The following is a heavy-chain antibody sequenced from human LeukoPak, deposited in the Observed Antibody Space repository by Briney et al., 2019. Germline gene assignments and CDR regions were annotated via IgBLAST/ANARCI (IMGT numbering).Heavy chain of an antibody. Sequence: GGSLRLSCAASGFTFSSYAMSWVRQAPGKGLEWVSAISGSGGSTYYADSVKGRFTISRDNSKNTLYLQMNSLRAEDTAVYYCAKDSFQWLTPYYFDYWGQGTLVTVSS. V-gene: IGHV3-23*01. CDR3: AKDSFQWLTPYYFDY. D-gene: IGHD6-19*01. CDR2: ISGSGGST. CDR1: GFTFSSYA. J-gene: IGHJ4*02.